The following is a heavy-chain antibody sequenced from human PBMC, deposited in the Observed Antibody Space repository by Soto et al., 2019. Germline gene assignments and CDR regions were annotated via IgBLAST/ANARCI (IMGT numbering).Heavy chain of an antibody. CDR3: ARDMHSAVRSDW. D-gene: IGHD3-9*01. J-gene: IGHJ4*02. V-gene: IGHV3-66*01. Sequence: LVESGGGLVQAGESLRLSCAVSGFSVSNNYMTWVRQAPGKGLEWISVIYSDGTTYHADSVKGRFIASRDNSQNTLYLQMNNLRVEDSAVYFCARDMHSAVRSDWWGQGTLVTVAS. CDR1: GFSVSNNY. CDR2: IYSDGTT.